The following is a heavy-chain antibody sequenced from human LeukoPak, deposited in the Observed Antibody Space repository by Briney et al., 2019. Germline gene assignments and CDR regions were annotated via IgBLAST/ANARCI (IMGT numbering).Heavy chain of an antibody. CDR1: GGSFSGYY. Sequence: SETLSLTCAVYGGSFSGYYWSWIRQPPGKGLEWIGEINHSGSTNYNPSLKSRVTISVDTSRNQFSLKLSSVTAADTAVYYCARGDLGATNYFDYWGQGTLVTVSS. D-gene: IGHD1-26*01. J-gene: IGHJ4*02. CDR2: INHSGST. V-gene: IGHV4-34*01. CDR3: ARGDLGATNYFDY.